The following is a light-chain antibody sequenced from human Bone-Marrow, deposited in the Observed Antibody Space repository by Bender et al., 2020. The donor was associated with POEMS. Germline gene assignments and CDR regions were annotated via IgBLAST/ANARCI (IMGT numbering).Light chain of an antibody. J-gene: IGLJ3*02. CDR2: YDE. CDR3: SAWDDSLGGWV. Sequence: QSVVTQPPSLSEAPRQRVTISCSGSSSNIGHHGVNWYQQLPCEAPKLLIYYDELLTPGVSKRFSSSKSGASASLAISERQCEAEALYYSSAWDDSLGGWVFGGGPKLPVL. V-gene: IGLV1-36*01. CDR1: SSNIGHHG.